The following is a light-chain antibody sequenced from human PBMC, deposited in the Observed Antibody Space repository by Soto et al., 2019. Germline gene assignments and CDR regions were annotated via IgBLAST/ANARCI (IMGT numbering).Light chain of an antibody. CDR3: QSYDNSLSGSWV. J-gene: IGLJ3*02. CDR1: SSDVGGYDY. CDR2: EVS. Sequence: QSALTQPASVSGSPGQSITISCTGTSSDVGGYDYVSWYQLHPGKAPKLMVFEVSNRPSGVSYRFSGSKSGNTASLTISGLQAEDEADYYCQSYDNSLSGSWVFGGGTKVTVL. V-gene: IGLV2-14*01.